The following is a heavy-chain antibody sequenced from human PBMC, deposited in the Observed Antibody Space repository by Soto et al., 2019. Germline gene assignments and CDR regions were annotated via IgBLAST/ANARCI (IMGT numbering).Heavy chain of an antibody. CDR2: ISAYNGNT. CDR3: ARARDTAMVNGAYYYYGMDV. D-gene: IGHD5-18*01. V-gene: IGHV1-18*04. Sequence: ASVKVSCKASGYTFTSYGISWVRQAPGQGLEWMVWISAYNGNTNYAQKLQGRVTMTTDESTSTAYMELSSLRSEDTAVYYCARARDTAMVNGAYYYYGMDVWGQGTTVTVSS. J-gene: IGHJ6*02. CDR1: GYTFTSYG.